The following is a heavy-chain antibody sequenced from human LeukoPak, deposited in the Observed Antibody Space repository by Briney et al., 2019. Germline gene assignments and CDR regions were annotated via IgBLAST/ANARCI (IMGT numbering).Heavy chain of an antibody. CDR3: AREIHYDILTGYPGCYMDV. Sequence: SETLSLTCTVSGGSFSSSSFNWAWIRQPPGKGLEWIGAIYYSGHTYYNPSLKSRVTMSADTSKTQFSLKLSSVTAADTAVYYCAREIHYDILTGYPGCYMDVWGKGTTVTVSS. J-gene: IGHJ6*03. CDR1: GGSFSSSSFN. D-gene: IGHD3-9*01. V-gene: IGHV4-39*02. CDR2: IYYSGHT.